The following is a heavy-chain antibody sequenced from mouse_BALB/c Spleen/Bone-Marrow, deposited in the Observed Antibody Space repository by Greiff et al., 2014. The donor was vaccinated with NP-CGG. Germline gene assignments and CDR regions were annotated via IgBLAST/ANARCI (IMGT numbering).Heavy chain of an antibody. CDR1: GYTFTSYW. Sequence: QVQLQQSGAELVKPGASVKLSCKASGYTFTSYWIHWVKQRPGQGLEWIGEINPSNGRTNYNEKFKSKAALTVDKSSSTAYLQLSSLTSEDSAVYYCARLLLRFYALDYWGPRTSVTAYS. D-gene: IGHD1-1*01. CDR2: INPSNGRT. V-gene: IGHV1S81*02. J-gene: IGHJ4*01. CDR3: ARLLLRFYALDY.